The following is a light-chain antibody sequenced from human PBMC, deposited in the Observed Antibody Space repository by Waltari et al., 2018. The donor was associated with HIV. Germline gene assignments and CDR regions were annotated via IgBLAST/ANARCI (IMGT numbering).Light chain of an antibody. V-gene: IGLV2-14*03. CDR2: GVT. CDR3: SSYTSSRTLL. CDR1: SSDIGGYGY. Sequence: QSALTQPASMSGSPGQSITISCTGTSSDIGGYGYVSWHQQHPGKVPKLILYGVTERPSGISSRFSGSKSGATASLTISGLQTEDEADYYCSSYTSSRTLLFGGGTKVTVL. J-gene: IGLJ2*01.